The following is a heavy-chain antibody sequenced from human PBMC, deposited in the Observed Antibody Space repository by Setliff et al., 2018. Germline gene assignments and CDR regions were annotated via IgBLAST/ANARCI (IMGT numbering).Heavy chain of an antibody. D-gene: IGHD3-9*01. Sequence: GGSLRLSCAASGFTFSDYYMSWIRQAPGKGLEWFSYISSSGSTIYYADSVKGRFTISRDNTRNTLSLQMNSLRPEDAAEYYRARVRGDFLADSYKPLDVWGQGALVTVSS. V-gene: IGHV3-11*04. CDR2: ISSSGSTI. CDR3: ARVRGDFLADSYKPLDV. CDR1: GFTFSDYY. J-gene: IGHJ4*02.